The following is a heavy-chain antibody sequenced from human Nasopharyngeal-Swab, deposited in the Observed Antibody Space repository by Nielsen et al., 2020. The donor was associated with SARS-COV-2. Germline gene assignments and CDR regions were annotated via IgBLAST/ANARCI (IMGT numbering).Heavy chain of an antibody. V-gene: IGHV4-39*01. CDR1: GGSISSSSYY. CDR2: IYYNGST. J-gene: IGHJ4*02. Sequence: ETLSLTCTVSGGSISSSSYYWGWIRQPPGKGLEWIGSIYYNGSTYYNPSLKSRVTISVDTSKNQFSLKLSSVTAADTAVYYCASSSYVGDYWGQGTLVTVSS. D-gene: IGHD3-16*01. CDR3: ASSSYVGDY.